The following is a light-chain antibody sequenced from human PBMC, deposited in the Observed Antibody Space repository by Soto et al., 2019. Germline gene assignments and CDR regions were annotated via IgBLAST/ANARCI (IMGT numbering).Light chain of an antibody. CDR3: QQHNNWPPIT. J-gene: IGKJ5*01. V-gene: IGKV3-15*01. CDR2: GSS. CDR1: QSVSNN. Sequence: EIVMTQSPATLSVSPGERVTLSCRSSQSVSNNLVWYQQKPGQAPRLLMYGSSIRATGIPARFSGSGSGTEFTLTIGSLQSEDFAVYYCQQHNNWPPITFGQGTRLEIK.